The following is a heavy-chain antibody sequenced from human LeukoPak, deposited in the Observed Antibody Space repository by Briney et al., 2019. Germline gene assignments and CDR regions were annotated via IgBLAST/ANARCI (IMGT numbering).Heavy chain of an antibody. CDR2: ISNSSSYN. D-gene: IGHD2-8*01. CDR3: ARGGRLYCTNGVCSHEDRLYYYYMDV. V-gene: IGHV3-21*01. CDR1: GFTFSSYS. J-gene: IGHJ6*03. Sequence: PGGSLRLSCAASGFTFSSYSMNWVRQAPGKGPEWVSSISNSSSYNYYAHPVKGRFTISRDNAKNSLYLQMNSLRAEDTAVYYCARGGRLYCTNGVCSHEDRLYYYYMDVWGKGTTVTVSS.